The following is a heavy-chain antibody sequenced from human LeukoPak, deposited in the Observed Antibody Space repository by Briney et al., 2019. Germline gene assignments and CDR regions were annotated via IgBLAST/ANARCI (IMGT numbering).Heavy chain of an antibody. CDR3: ARGRLYSRGRGFDY. J-gene: IGHJ4*02. V-gene: IGHV1-2*02. D-gene: IGHD3-22*01. CDR2: INPNSGGT. Sequence: ASVKVSCKASGNIFTDYYIHWVRQAPGLGLEWMGWINPNSGGTDYAQNFQGRVTMTRDTSISTAYMELSRLTSDDTAVYYCARGRLYSRGRGFDYWGQGTLVTVSS. CDR1: GNIFTDYY.